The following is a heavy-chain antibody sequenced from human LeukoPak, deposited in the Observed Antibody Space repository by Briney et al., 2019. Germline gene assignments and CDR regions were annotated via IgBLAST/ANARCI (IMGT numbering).Heavy chain of an antibody. Sequence: ASVKVSCKASGYTFTGYYMHWVRQAPGQGLEWMGRINPNSGGTNYAQKFQGRVTMTGDTSTDTAYMELSSLRSEDTAVYYCATHKTQCSGGSCYSVHYYYYGMDVWGQGTTVTVSS. CDR2: INPNSGGT. CDR3: ATHKTQCSGGSCYSVHYYYYGMDV. V-gene: IGHV1-2*06. J-gene: IGHJ6*02. CDR1: GYTFTGYY. D-gene: IGHD2-15*01.